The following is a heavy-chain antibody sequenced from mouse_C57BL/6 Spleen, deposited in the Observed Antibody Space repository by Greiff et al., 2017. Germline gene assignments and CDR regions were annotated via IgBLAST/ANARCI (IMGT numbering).Heavy chain of an antibody. D-gene: IGHD4-1*02. CDR1: GYAFSSYW. V-gene: IGHV1-80*01. CDR2: IYPGDGDT. CDR3: ARSNWDWYFDY. J-gene: IGHJ2*01. Sequence: VQLQQSGAELVKPGASVKISCKASGYAFSSYWMNWVKQRPGKGLEWIGQIYPGDGDTNYNGKFKGKATLTADKSSSTAYMQLSSLTSEDSAVYFCARSNWDWYFDYWGQGTTLTVSS.